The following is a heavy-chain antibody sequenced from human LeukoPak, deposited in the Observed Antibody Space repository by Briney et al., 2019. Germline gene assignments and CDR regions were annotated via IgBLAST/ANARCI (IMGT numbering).Heavy chain of an antibody. Sequence: QPGGSLRLSCAASGXTFSSFAMSWVRQAPGKGLEWVSVICGSGDTTYYADSVKGRFTISRDNSKNTLYLQMNSLRGEDTAVYYCAKGSGGSCYSQVYSWGQGTLVTVSS. CDR3: AKGSGGSCYSQVYS. J-gene: IGHJ4*02. V-gene: IGHV3-23*01. CDR2: ICGSGDTT. D-gene: IGHD2-15*01. CDR1: GXTFSSFA.